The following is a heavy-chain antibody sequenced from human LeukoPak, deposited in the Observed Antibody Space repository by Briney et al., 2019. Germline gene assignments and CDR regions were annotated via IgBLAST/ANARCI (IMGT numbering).Heavy chain of an antibody. J-gene: IGHJ4*02. D-gene: IGHD1-7*01. CDR2: ISGSGVST. Sequence: GGSLRLACAASGFRFSSYAMSWVRHAPGKGLEWVSAISGSGVSTYYADSVKGRFTVSRDNSKNTLYLQMSSLRAEDTAVYYCAKDERNWNYNLASQTYDWGQGTLVTVSS. V-gene: IGHV3-23*01. CDR3: AKDERNWNYNLASQTYD. CDR1: GFRFSSYA.